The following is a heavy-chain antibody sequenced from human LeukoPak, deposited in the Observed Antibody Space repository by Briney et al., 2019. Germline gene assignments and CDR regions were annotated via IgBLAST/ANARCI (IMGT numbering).Heavy chain of an antibody. D-gene: IGHD4-23*01. CDR2: IRYDGSNK. CDR3: AKDRQRWGYGGNRLDY. J-gene: IGHJ4*02. V-gene: IGHV3-30*02. Sequence: PGGSLRLSCAASGFTFSSYGMHWVRQAPGKGLEWVAFIRYDGSNKYYADSVKGRFTISRDNSKNTLYLQMNSLRAEDTAVYYCAKDRQRWGYGGNRLDYWGQGTLVTVSS. CDR1: GFTFSSYG.